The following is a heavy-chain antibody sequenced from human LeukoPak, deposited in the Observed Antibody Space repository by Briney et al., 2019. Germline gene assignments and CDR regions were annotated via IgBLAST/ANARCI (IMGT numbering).Heavy chain of an antibody. D-gene: IGHD4-17*01. CDR3: ARIYGSFDY. J-gene: IGHJ4*02. V-gene: IGHV3-74*01. CDR2: INSDGSST. Sequence: GGSLRLSCAASGFTFSSYWMHWVRQAPGKVLVWVSRINSDGSSTSYADFVKGRFIISRDNAKNTLYLQMNSLRAEDTAVYYCARIYGSFDYWGQGTLVTVSS. CDR1: GFTFSSYW.